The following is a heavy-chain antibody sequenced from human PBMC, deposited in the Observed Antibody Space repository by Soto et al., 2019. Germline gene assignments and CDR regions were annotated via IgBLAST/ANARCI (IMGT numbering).Heavy chain of an antibody. CDR3: ARRYSYYYYGMDV. Sequence: EVQLVESGGGLVQPGGSLRLSCAASGFTFSNYAMHWVRQAPGKGLEYVSAISSNGGSTYYANSVKGRFTISRDNSKNTLYLQMGSLRAEDMAVYYCARRYSYYYYGMDVWGQGTTVTVSS. V-gene: IGHV3-64*01. D-gene: IGHD2-15*01. CDR2: ISSNGGST. CDR1: GFTFSNYA. J-gene: IGHJ6*02.